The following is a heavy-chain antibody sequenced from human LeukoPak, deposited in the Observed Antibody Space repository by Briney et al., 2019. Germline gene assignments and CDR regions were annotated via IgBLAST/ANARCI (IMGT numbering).Heavy chain of an antibody. CDR2: ISWNSGSI. D-gene: IGHD3-22*01. CDR1: GFTFDDYA. CDR3: AKDKYYYDSSGYRPE. V-gene: IGHV3-9*01. Sequence: GGSLRLSCAASGFTFDDYAMHWVRQAPGKGLEWVSGISWNSGSIGYADSVKGRFTISRDNAKNSMYLQMNSLRAEDTALYYCAKDKYYYDSSGYRPEWGQGTLVTVSS. J-gene: IGHJ4*02.